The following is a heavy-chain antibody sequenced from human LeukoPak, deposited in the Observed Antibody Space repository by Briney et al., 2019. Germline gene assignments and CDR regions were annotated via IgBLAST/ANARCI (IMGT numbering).Heavy chain of an antibody. V-gene: IGHV3-74*01. J-gene: IGHJ4*01. CDR2: IFSDGATT. Sequence: PGGALRLSCVAPEFDFFSYGMQSGRQAPGKGVVWVSRIFSDGATTSYADSVKGRFTISRDNAKNTLYLQMNSLRAEDTAVYYCARELPREVTLDYWGQGTLVTVSP. CDR1: EFDFFSYG. D-gene: IGHD2-21*02. CDR3: ARELPREVTLDY.